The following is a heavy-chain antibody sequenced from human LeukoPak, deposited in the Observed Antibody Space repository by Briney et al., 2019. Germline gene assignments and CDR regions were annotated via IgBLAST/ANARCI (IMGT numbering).Heavy chain of an antibody. J-gene: IGHJ3*01. V-gene: IGHV4-61*01. CDR3: TRGRRMVTTTAFDV. Sequence: SETLSLTCTVSGGSVSSGSYYWSWIRQPPGKGLEWVGCFHYSGITNNNPPLKSRVTTSLDTSKNQFSLRLSSVTAADTAVYYCTRGRRMVTTTAFDVWGQGTMVTVSS. CDR1: GGSVSSGSYY. D-gene: IGHD4-17*01. CDR2: FHYSGIT.